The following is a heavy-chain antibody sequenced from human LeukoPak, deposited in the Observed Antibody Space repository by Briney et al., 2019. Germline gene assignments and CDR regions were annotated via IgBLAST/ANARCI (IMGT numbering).Heavy chain of an antibody. D-gene: IGHD5-18*01. CDR3: ARDKAHSYGRYFDP. CDR1: GGSFSGYY. V-gene: IGHV4-59*01. Sequence: SETLSLTCAVYGGSFSGYYWNWIRQTPGKGLEWIGHISYGNTDYNPSLKSRVTISVDTSKNQFSLKLTSVTAADTAVYYCARDKAHSYGRYFDPWGQGALVTVSS. J-gene: IGHJ5*02. CDR2: ISYGNT.